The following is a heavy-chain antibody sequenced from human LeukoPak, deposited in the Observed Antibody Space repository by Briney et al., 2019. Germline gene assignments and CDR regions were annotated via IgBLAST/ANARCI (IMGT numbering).Heavy chain of an antibody. V-gene: IGHV3-20*04. D-gene: IGHD6-13*01. CDR1: GFTFDDYG. J-gene: IGHJ3*02. CDR3: ARHSSSYDAFDI. Sequence: GGSLRLSCAASGFTFDDYGMSWFRQAPGKGLEWVSGINWNGGSTGYADSVKGRFTISRDNAKNSLYLQMNSLRAEDTALYYCARHSSSYDAFDIWGQGTMVTVSS. CDR2: INWNGGST.